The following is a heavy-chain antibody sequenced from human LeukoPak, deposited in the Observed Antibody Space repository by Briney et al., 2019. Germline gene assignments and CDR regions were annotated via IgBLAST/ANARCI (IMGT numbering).Heavy chain of an antibody. CDR1: GFTFSSYG. CDR3: AREGYSSGWYDAFDI. J-gene: IGHJ3*02. Sequence: PGGSLRLSCAAPGFTFSSYGMNWVRQAPGKGLEWVSFISSSSTYINYADSVKGRFTISRDTAKNSLYLQMNSLRAEDTAVYYCAREGYSSGWYDAFDIWGQGTMVTVSS. V-gene: IGHV3-21*01. CDR2: ISSSSTYI. D-gene: IGHD6-19*01.